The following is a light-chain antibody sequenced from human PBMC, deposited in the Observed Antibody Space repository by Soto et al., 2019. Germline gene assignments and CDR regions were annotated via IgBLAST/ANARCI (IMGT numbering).Light chain of an antibody. CDR2: AAS. Sequence: DIQMTQSPYSLSASVGDRVTITCRASQSISSYLNWYQQKPGKAHKLLNYAASSLQSEVPSRFSGSGSGPDVAVPISSLQPEDFATYYCLQSYSTPRTVGQGTKLEIQ. V-gene: IGKV1-39*01. J-gene: IGKJ2*01. CDR3: LQSYSTPRT. CDR1: QSISSY.